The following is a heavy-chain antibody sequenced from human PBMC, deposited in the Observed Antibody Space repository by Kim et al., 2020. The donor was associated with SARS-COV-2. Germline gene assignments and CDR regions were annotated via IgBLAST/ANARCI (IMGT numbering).Heavy chain of an antibody. J-gene: IGHJ4*02. Sequence: GGSLRLSCAASGFTFSSYGMHWVRQAPGKGLEWMAVISYDGSNKYYADSVKGRFTISRDNSKNTLYLQMNSLRAEDTAVYYCSQGIDYYDSSGYRRLDYWGQGTLVTVSS. CDR2: ISYDGSNK. V-gene: IGHV3-30*18. CDR1: GFTFSSYG. D-gene: IGHD3-22*01. CDR3: SQGIDYYDSSGYRRLDY.